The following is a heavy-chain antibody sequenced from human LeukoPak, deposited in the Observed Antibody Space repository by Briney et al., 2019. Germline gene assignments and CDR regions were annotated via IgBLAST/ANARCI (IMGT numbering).Heavy chain of an antibody. CDR2: IYPGDSDT. CDR1: GYSFTSYW. J-gene: IGHJ5*02. D-gene: IGHD5-12*01. Sequence: GESLKISCKGSGYSFTSYWIGWVRQMPGKGLEWMGIIYPGDSDTRYSPSFQGQVTISADKSISTAYLQWSSLKASDTAMYYCARSYSLNSGYERWFDPWGQGTLVTVSS. V-gene: IGHV5-51*01. CDR3: ARSYSLNSGYERWFDP.